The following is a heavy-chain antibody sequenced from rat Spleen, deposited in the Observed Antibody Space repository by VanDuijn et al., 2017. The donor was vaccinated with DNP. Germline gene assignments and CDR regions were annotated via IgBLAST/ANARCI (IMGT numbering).Heavy chain of an antibody. J-gene: IGHJ4*01. Sequence: EVQLVESGGGLVQPGRSMKLSCVASGFTFSNFYLAWVRQAPTTGLEWVASISTGRGTTYYRDSVKGRFTISRDNAKSTLYLQMDSLRSEDTATYYCITFEGRNAWGQGTSVTVSS. CDR3: ITFEGRNA. CDR2: ISTGRGTT. V-gene: IGHV5-25*01. CDR1: GFTFSNFY. D-gene: IGHD1-10*01.